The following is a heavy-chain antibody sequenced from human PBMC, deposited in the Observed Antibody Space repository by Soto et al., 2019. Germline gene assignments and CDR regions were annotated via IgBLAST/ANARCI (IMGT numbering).Heavy chain of an antibody. V-gene: IGHV1-18*01. D-gene: IGHD1-1*01. J-gene: IGHJ4*02. Sequence: QVHLVQSGAEVKKPGASVKVSCKGSGYAFTTYGITWVRQAPGQGLEWMGWISAHNGNTNYAQKLQGRVTVTRDTSTSTAYMELTSLRSDDTAVDDCARGRYGDYWGQGALVTVSS. CDR1: GYAFTTYG. CDR3: ARGRYGDY. CDR2: ISAHNGNT.